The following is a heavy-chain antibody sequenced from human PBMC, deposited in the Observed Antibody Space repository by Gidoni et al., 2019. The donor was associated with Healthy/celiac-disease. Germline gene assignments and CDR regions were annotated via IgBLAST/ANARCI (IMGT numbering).Heavy chain of an antibody. D-gene: IGHD7-27*01. CDR1: GGSISSYY. J-gene: IGHJ4*02. CDR2: IYYSGST. CDR3: ARYKLGWGPYFDY. V-gene: IGHV4-59*08. Sequence: QVQLQESGPGLVKPSETLSLTCTVSGGSISSYYWSWIRQPPGKGLEWIGYIYYSGSTNYTPSLKSRVTISVDTSKNQCSLKLSSVTAADTAVYYCARYKLGWGPYFDYWGQGTLVTVSS.